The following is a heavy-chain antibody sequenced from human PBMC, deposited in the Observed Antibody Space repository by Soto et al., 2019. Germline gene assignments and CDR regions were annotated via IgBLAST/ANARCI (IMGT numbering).Heavy chain of an antibody. Sequence: SDTLCLTCTVYGGSISSIIYYWGWIRQPPGKGLEWIGSIYYSGSTNYNPSLKSRVTISVDKSKNQFSLKLSSVTAADTAVYYCARVKASGVNFDYWGQGTLVTVSS. CDR2: IYYSGST. CDR3: ARVKASGVNFDY. V-gene: IGHV4-39*07. J-gene: IGHJ4*02. CDR1: GGSISSIIYY. D-gene: IGHD3-10*01.